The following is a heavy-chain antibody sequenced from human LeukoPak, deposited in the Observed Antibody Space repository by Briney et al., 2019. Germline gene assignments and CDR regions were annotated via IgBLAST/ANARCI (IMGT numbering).Heavy chain of an antibody. J-gene: IGHJ4*02. Sequence: SETLSLTCTVSGGSISSSSYYWGWVRQPPGKGLEWIGEMYLSGTTHSNPSVKSRVTISIDKSKNQFFLNLSSVTAADTAVYYCAGLVGRYSSGLYYYYFDYWGQGTLVTVSS. CDR2: MYLSGTT. D-gene: IGHD3-22*01. V-gene: IGHV4-39*07. CDR1: GGSISSSSYY. CDR3: AGLVGRYSSGLYYYYFDY.